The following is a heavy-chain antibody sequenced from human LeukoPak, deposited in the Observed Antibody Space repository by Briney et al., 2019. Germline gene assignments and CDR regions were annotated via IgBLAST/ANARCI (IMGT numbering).Heavy chain of an antibody. V-gene: IGHV4-39*01. CDR3: ARGIGDGAFDI. CDR1: GGSITSGTYY. CDR2: FYNSGST. J-gene: IGHJ3*02. Sequence: SETLSLTCSVSGGSITSGTYYWGWIRQPPGKGLEWIGSFYNSGSTYYNPSLKSRVTISVDTSKNQFSLKLTSVTAADTAVYYCARGIGDGAFDIWGQGTMVTVSS. D-gene: IGHD2/OR15-2a*01.